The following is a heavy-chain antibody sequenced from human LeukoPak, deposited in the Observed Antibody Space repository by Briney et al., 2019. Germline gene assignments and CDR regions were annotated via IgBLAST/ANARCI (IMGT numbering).Heavy chain of an antibody. CDR1: EYSFSSYW. J-gene: IGHJ3*02. CDR3: ARPAYYDILTGYAYFGAFDI. CDR2: IYPGDSDT. D-gene: IGHD3-9*01. V-gene: IGHV5-51*01. Sequence: GESLKISCKGSEYSFSSYWIGWVRQMPGKGLGWMGIIYPGDSDTRYSPSFQGQVTISADKSISTAYLQWSSLKASDTAMYYCARPAYYDILTGYAYFGAFDIWGQGTMVTVSS.